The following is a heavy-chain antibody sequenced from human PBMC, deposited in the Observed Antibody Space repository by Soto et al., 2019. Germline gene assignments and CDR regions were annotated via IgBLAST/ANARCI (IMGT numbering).Heavy chain of an antibody. CDR3: ARAPYCSGGSCYSGQRWFDP. CDR2: IIPIFGTA. J-gene: IGHJ5*02. CDR1: GGTFSSYA. V-gene: IGHV1-69*13. D-gene: IGHD2-15*01. Sequence: ASVKVSCKASGGTFSSYAISWVRQAPGQGLEWMGGIIPIFGTANYAQKFQGRVTITADESTSTAYMELSSLRSEDTAVYYCARAPYCSGGSCYSGQRWFDPWGQGTLVTVSS.